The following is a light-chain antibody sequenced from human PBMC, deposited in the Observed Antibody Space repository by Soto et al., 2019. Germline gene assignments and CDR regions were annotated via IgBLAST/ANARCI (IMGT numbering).Light chain of an antibody. CDR3: QQRSNWPRT. CDR2: DAS. J-gene: IGKJ1*01. V-gene: IGKV3-11*01. Sequence: EIMLTQSPVTLSLSPGERATLSCRASQSINNYLAWYQQKPGQAPRLLIYDASNRATGIPARFSGSGSGTDFTLTISSPEPEDFAVYYCQQRSNWPRTFGQGTKVDIK. CDR1: QSINNY.